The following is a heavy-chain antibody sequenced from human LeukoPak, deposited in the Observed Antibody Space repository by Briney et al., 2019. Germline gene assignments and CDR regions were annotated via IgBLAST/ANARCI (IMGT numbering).Heavy chain of an antibody. V-gene: IGHV3-74*01. D-gene: IGHD4-17*01. Sequence: GGSLRLSCAASGFTFSNYAMHWVRQAPGKGLVWVSLINSDGSSTNYADSVKGRFTIYRDNAKNTLYLQMNSLRAEDTAVYYCARDYGDAFDVWGQGTMVTVSS. CDR2: INSDGSST. CDR1: GFTFSNYA. CDR3: ARDYGDAFDV. J-gene: IGHJ3*01.